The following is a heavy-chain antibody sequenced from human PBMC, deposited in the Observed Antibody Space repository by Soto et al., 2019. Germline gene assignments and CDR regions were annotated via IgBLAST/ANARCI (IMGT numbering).Heavy chain of an antibody. CDR3: ATSVVVAPLAYYYGMDV. J-gene: IGHJ6*02. CDR2: IIPIFGTA. V-gene: IGHV1-69*12. CDR1: GGTFSSYA. D-gene: IGHD2-15*01. Sequence: VQLVQSGAEVKKPGSSVKVSCKASGGTFSSYAISWVRQAPGQGLEWMGGIIPIFGTANYAQKFQGRVTITADESTSTAYMELSSLRSEGTAVYYCATSVVVAPLAYYYGMDVWGQGTTVTVSS.